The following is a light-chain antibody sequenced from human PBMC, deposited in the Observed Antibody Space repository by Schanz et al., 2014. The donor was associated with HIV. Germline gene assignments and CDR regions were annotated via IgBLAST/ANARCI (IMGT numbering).Light chain of an antibody. J-gene: IGLJ3*02. CDR1: SSDFKTNA. V-gene: IGLV1-44*01. Sequence: QSVLTQAPSASGTPGQRVTISCSGSSSDFKTNAVLWYQQLPGAAPKLLIYNTYHRPSGVPDRFSGSGSDTSASLAISGLQSEDEADYYCAGWDDSLNVWVFGGGTKLTVL. CDR3: AGWDDSLNVWV. CDR2: NTY.